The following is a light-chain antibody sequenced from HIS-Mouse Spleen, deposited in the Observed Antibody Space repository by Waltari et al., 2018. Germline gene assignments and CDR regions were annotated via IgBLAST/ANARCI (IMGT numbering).Light chain of an antibody. Sequence: QSALTQPASVSGSPGQSITISCTGTSSDVVSYNLVSWYQQHPGKAPKLMIYEGSKRPSGVSNRFSGSKSGNTASLTISGLQAEDEADYYCCSYAGSSPYVVFGGGTKLTVL. CDR2: EGS. CDR1: SSDVVSYNL. J-gene: IGLJ2*01. V-gene: IGLV2-23*01. CDR3: CSYAGSSPYVV.